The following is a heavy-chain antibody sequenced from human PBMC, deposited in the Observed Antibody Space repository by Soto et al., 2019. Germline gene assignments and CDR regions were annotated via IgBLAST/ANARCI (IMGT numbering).Heavy chain of an antibody. V-gene: IGHV3-33*01. CDR2: IWYDGSNK. D-gene: IGHD3-3*01. CDR1: GFTSSSYG. Sequence: PGGSLRLSCAAPGFTSSSYGMHWVRQAPGKGLEWVAVIWYDGSNKYYADSVKGRFTISRDNSKNTLYLQMNSLRAEDTAVYYCARDLHDPYYDFWSGNPGPLDYWGQGTLVTVSS. CDR3: ARDLHDPYYDFWSGNPGPLDY. J-gene: IGHJ4*02.